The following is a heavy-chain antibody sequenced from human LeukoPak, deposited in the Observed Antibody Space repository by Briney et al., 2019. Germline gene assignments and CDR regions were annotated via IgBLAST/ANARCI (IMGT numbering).Heavy chain of an antibody. D-gene: IGHD6-13*01. CDR2: LSGSGVDT. Sequence: GGSLRLSCAASGFTFGRYAMSWVRQAPGKGLEWVSSLSGSGVDTYYADSVRGRFTISRDNLKNTVYLQMNSLRVDDTAVYYCAKAPPSSYPYYYGMDVWGQGTTVTVSS. V-gene: IGHV3-23*01. CDR3: AKAPPSSYPYYYGMDV. CDR1: GFTFGRYA. J-gene: IGHJ6*02.